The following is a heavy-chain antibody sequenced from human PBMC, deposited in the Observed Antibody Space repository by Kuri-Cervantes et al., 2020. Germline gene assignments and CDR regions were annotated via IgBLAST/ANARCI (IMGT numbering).Heavy chain of an antibody. CDR1: GFTFDDYA. V-gene: IGHV3-9*01. J-gene: IGHJ4*02. Sequence: GGSLRLSCAASGFTFDDYAMHWVRQAPGKGLEWVSGISWNSGSIGYADSVKGRFTISRDNSKNTLYLQMNSLRAEDTAVYYCARDKGYCSGGSCYGGGFVDYWGQGTLVTVSS. CDR3: ARDKGYCSGGSCYGGGFVDY. CDR2: ISWNSGSI. D-gene: IGHD2-15*01.